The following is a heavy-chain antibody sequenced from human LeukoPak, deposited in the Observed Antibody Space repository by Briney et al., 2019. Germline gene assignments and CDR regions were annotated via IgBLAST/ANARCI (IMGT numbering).Heavy chain of an antibody. D-gene: IGHD3-10*01. CDR2: MNYSGSN. CDR1: GGSVSSTTYY. V-gene: IGHV4-39*01. CDR3: ARYVVYGSGKYYFDY. Sequence: ASETLSLTCTVSGGSVSSTTYYWRWIRKPRGRGEEWIASMNYSGSNYYTQSRKSRVTIYVHESENQFSMELSSVTAADTAVYYCARYVVYGSGKYYFDYWGQGTLVTVSS. J-gene: IGHJ4*02.